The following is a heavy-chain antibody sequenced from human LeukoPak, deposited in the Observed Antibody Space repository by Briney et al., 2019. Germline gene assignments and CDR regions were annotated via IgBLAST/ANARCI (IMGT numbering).Heavy chain of an antibody. CDR2: MNPNSGNT. D-gene: IGHD4/OR15-4a*01. V-gene: IGHV1-8*01. CDR1: GYTFTSYD. Sequence: ASVKVSCKASGYTFTSYDINWVRQATGQGLEWMGWMNPNSGNTGYAQKFQGRVTMTRNTSISTAYMELSSVTAADTAVYYCARDDYRSYYFDYWGQGTLVTVSS. J-gene: IGHJ4*02. CDR3: ARDDYRSYYFDY.